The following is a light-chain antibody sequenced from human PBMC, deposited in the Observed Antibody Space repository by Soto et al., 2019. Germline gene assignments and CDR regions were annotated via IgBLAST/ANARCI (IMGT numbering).Light chain of an antibody. CDR3: SSYAGSNIVV. J-gene: IGLJ2*01. Sequence: QSALTQPPSASGYPGQSVTISCTGTSSDVGGYNYVSWYQQHPGKAPKLMIYEVSKRPSGVPDRFSGSKSGNTASLTVSGLQAEDEADYYCSSYAGSNIVVFGGGTQLTVL. CDR2: EVS. V-gene: IGLV2-8*01. CDR1: SSDVGGYNY.